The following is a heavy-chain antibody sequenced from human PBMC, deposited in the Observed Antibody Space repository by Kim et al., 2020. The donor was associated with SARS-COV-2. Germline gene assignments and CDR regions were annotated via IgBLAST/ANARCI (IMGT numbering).Heavy chain of an antibody. J-gene: IGHJ4*02. D-gene: IGHD3-3*01. CDR3: ARDFWSGYYLRRFDY. Sequence: GGSLRLSCAASGFTFSSYSMNWVRQAPGKGLEWVSSISSSSSYIYYADSVKGRFTISRDNAKNSLYLQMNSLRAEDTAVYYCARDFWSGYYLRRFDYWGQGTLVTVSS. V-gene: IGHV3-21*01. CDR2: ISSSSSYI. CDR1: GFTFSSYS.